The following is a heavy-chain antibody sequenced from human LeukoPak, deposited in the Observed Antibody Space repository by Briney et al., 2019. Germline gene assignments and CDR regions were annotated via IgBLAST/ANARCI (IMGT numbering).Heavy chain of an antibody. J-gene: IGHJ4*02. CDR1: GFTVRSNY. D-gene: IGHD2-2*01. CDR2: FYSGGGP. CDR3: ATISRIGYCSSTSCLSFDY. Sequence: PGGSLILSCAASGFTVRSNYMSWVRQAPGKGLEWVSVFYSGGGPYYADSGKGRFTISRDDSKNTLYLQMNSLRAEDTGVYYCATISRIGYCSSTSCLSFDYWGQGTLVTVSS. V-gene: IGHV3-66*02.